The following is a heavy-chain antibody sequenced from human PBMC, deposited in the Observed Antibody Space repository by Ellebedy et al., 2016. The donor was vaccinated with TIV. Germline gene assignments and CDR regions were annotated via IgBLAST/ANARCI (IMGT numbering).Heavy chain of an antibody. CDR3: AREGVPAAMYNWFDP. D-gene: IGHD2-2*01. Sequence: ASVKVSCKASGYTFTNNYINWVRQAPGQGLEWMGIINPSGGSTTYAQKLQGRVNMTRDTATSTVYMELSSLRSEDTAMYYCAREGVPAAMYNWFDPWGQGTLVTVSS. CDR1: GYTFTNNY. V-gene: IGHV1-46*04. CDR2: INPSGGST. J-gene: IGHJ5*02.